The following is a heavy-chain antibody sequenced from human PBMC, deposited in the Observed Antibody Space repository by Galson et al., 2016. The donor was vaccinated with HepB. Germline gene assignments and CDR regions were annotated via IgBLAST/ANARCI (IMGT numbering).Heavy chain of an antibody. D-gene: IGHD6-13*01. J-gene: IGHJ4*02. Sequence: SLRLSCAASGFTVGNNYMSWVRQAPGNGLEWVSLIYSGGSTYYADSVKGRFTISRDNSKNTLYLQMNSLRAEDTAVYYCAAHSAKDYWGQGTLVTVSS. CDR3: AAHSAKDY. CDR1: GFTVGNNY. CDR2: IYSGGST. V-gene: IGHV3-66*02.